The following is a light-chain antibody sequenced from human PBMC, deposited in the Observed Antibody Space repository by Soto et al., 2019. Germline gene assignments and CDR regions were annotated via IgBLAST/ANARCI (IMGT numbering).Light chain of an antibody. V-gene: IGKV1-5*01. CDR3: QQYNSYSQT. CDR2: DAS. Sequence: GDRVTITCRASQSISSWLAWYQQKPGKAPKLLIYDASRLESGVPSRFSGSGSGTEFTLTISSLQPDDFATYYCQQYNSYSQTFGQGTKVDIK. CDR1: QSISSW. J-gene: IGKJ1*01.